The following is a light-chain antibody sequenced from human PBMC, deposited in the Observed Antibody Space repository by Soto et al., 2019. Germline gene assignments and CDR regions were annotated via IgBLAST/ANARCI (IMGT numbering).Light chain of an antibody. J-gene: IGLJ2*01. CDR1: RSDVGGYNL. V-gene: IGLV2-23*01. Sequence: QSGLTQTASVSGSPGQSITMSCTGSRSDVGGYNLVSWYQQHPGKAPKLLISDDNTRTSGVSDRFSGSKSGTTASLTIYGLHAEDEGDYFCSSYAGRSTLVFGGGTKLTVL. CDR3: SSYAGRSTLV. CDR2: DDN.